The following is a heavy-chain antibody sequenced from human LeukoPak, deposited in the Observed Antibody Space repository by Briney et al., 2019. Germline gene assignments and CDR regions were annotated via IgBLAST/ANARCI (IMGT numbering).Heavy chain of an antibody. Sequence: SETLSLTCTVSGGSIGSSSYYWGWIRQPPGKGLEWIGSIYYSGSTYYNPSLKSRVTISVDTSKNQFSLKLSSVTAADTAVYYCARLGDVLRFLEWFDYWGQGTLVTVSS. D-gene: IGHD3-3*01. CDR3: ARLGDVLRFLEWFDY. CDR1: GGSIGSSSYY. CDR2: IYYSGST. J-gene: IGHJ4*02. V-gene: IGHV4-39*01.